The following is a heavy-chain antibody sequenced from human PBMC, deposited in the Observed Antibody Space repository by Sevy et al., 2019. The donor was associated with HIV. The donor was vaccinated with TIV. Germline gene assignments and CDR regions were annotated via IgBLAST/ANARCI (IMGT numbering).Heavy chain of an antibody. CDR1: GFTFSSFS. J-gene: IGHJ3*02. CDR2: ISSSGSSI. V-gene: IGHV3-48*02. D-gene: IGHD2-21*02. CDR3: ARASSPYSGGDCLYAFNI. Sequence: GGSLRLSCAASGFTFSSFSMNWVHQAPGKTLEWISYISSSGSSIYYADSVKGRFSISRDNAKRSLYLQMNSLRDEDTAVYYCARASSPYSGGDCLYAFNIWGQGTMVTVSS.